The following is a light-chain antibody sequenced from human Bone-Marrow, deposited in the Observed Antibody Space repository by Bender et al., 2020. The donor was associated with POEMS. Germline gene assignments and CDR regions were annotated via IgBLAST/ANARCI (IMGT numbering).Light chain of an antibody. CDR3: SSHTSSNIL. CDR1: SSDVGSYHR. Sequence: QSALAQPPSVSGSLGQSVIISRTGTSSDVGSYHRVSWFQQSPGTGPKLIIYEVTKRPSGVPDRFSGSKSGSTASLTISGLQAEDEAHYYCSSHTSSNILFGGGTMLTVL. CDR2: EVT. J-gene: IGLJ2*01. V-gene: IGLV2-18*02.